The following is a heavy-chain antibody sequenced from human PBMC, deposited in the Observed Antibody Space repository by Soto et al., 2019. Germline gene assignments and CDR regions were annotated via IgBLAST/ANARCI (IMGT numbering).Heavy chain of an antibody. CDR2: IDWDETK. CDR3: ARITYYADSHSGPLDF. J-gene: IGHJ3*01. Sequence: GSGPTLVNPTQTLTLTCTVSGFSLSTRTMCVSWIRQPPGKPLEWLARIDWDETKYYSTSLKTRLTISKDTSKNQVVLTMTNMDPVDSATFFCARITYYADSHSGPLDFWGQGTVVTVSS. D-gene: IGHD4-17*01. CDR1: GFSLSTRTMC. V-gene: IGHV2-70*11.